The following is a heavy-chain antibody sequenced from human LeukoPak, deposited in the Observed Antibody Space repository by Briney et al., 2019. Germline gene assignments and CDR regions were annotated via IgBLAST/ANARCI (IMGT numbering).Heavy chain of an antibody. CDR2: INPSGGST. CDR3: ARGNYGDYMRGGWCDP. CDR1: GYTFTSYY. V-gene: IGHV1-46*01. D-gene: IGHD4-17*01. J-gene: IGHJ5*02. Sequence: ASRKLCRKPAGYTFTSYYMHWVRQAPGQGLEWMGIINPSGGSTSYAQKFQGRVTMTRDTSTSTVYMELSSLRSEDTAVYYCARGNYGDYMRGGWCDPWGQGTMVTVSS.